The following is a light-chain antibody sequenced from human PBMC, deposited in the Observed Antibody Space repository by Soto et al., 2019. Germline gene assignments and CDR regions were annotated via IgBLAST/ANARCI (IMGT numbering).Light chain of an antibody. Sequence: DIQMTQSPSSLSASVGDRVTITCRASQTISTYLNWYQQKPGKAPRLLIYDASSLLGGVPSRFSGSGSGTDFTLTIASLQPEDFSTYYCQQSDSTPYTFGQGTKLEI. CDR1: QTISTY. CDR2: DAS. CDR3: QQSDSTPYT. J-gene: IGKJ2*01. V-gene: IGKV1-39*01.